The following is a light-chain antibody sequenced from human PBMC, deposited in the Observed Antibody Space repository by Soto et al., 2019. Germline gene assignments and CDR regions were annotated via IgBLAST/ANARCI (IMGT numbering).Light chain of an antibody. Sequence: EIVLTQSPATLSLSPGERATLSCRASQSISSYLAWYQQKPGQAPRLLIYDASNRATGIPARFSGSGSGTDFTLTISSLDPEDFAVYYCQHRSNLPLFTFGPGTKVDIK. CDR2: DAS. CDR3: QHRSNLPLFT. V-gene: IGKV3-11*01. CDR1: QSISSY. J-gene: IGKJ3*01.